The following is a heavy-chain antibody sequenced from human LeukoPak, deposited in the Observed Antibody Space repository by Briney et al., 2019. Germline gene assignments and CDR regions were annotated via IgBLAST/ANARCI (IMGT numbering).Heavy chain of an antibody. CDR3: ARERASFWSGYVNWFDP. CDR1: GASINSGDYY. V-gene: IGHV4-30-4*08. CDR2: IFYGGST. Sequence: SETLSLTCTVSGASINSGDYYWRWIRQPPGTGLQWIGYIFYGGSTYYNPSLNSRVSISVDTSKNQFSLKLSSVTAADTAVYYCARERASFWSGYVNWFDPWGQGTLVTVSS. J-gene: IGHJ5*02. D-gene: IGHD3-3*01.